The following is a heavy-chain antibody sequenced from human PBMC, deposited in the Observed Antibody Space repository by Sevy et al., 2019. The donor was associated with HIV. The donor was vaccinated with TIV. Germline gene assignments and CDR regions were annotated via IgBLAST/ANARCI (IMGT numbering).Heavy chain of an antibody. CDR1: GGTFSSYA. Sequence: ASVKVSCKASGGTFSSYAISWVRQAPGQGLEWMGGIIPIFGTANYAQKFQGRVTITAEESTSTAYMELSSLRSEDTAVYYCASGKVTVAGTQYYYYGMDVWGQGTTVTVSS. V-gene: IGHV1-69*13. CDR2: IIPIFGTA. J-gene: IGHJ6*02. CDR3: ASGKVTVAGTQYYYYGMDV. D-gene: IGHD6-19*01.